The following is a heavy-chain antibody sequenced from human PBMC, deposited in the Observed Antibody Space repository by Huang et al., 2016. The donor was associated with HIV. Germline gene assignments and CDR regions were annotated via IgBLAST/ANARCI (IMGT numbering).Heavy chain of an antibody. CDR3: ARVWRPINSGSYLGLHYYYGLDV. V-gene: IGHV1-2*02. D-gene: IGHD3-10*01. CDR2: SNPTTGGT. CDR1: GYTFTDYY. J-gene: IGHJ6*02. Sequence: QVQLVQSGAEVKKPGASVKVSCKASGYTFTDYYIHWVRQAPGQGLDWMGWSNPTTGGTDYEQKLQGRVTMTRDPSINTAYIELRRLRSDDTALYYCARVWRPINSGSYLGLHYYYGLDVWGQGTTVTVSS.